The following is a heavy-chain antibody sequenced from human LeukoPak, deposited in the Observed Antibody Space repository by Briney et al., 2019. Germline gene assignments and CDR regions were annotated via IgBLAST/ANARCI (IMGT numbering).Heavy chain of an antibody. Sequence: ASVKVSCKASGYTFTSYAMHWVRQAPGQRLEWMGWINAGNGNTKYSQKFQGRVTITRDTSASTAYMELSSLRSEDTAVYYCARVRIAAASTLGYWGQGTLVTVSS. J-gene: IGHJ4*02. CDR3: ARVRIAAASTLGY. CDR1: GYTFTSYA. CDR2: INAGNGNT. V-gene: IGHV1-3*01. D-gene: IGHD6-13*01.